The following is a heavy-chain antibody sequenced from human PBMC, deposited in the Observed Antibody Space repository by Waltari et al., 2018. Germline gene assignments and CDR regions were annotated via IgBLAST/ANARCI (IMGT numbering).Heavy chain of an antibody. CDR1: GYSISSGYY. Sequence: QVQLQESGPGLVKPSETLSLTCAVSGYSISSGYYWGWIRQPPGKGLEWIGSIYNSGSTYYDQSLKSRVTISVDTSKNQFSLKLSSGTAEDTAVDYCARHGDVNIVATERDAFDIWGQGTMVTVSS. D-gene: IGHD5-12*01. CDR2: IYNSGST. CDR3: ARHGDVNIVATERDAFDI. V-gene: IGHV4-38-2*01. J-gene: IGHJ3*02.